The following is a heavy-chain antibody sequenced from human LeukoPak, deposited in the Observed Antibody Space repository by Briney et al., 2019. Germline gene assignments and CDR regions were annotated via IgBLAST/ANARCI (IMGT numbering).Heavy chain of an antibody. D-gene: IGHD4-17*01. J-gene: IGHJ4*02. Sequence: RPGGSLRLSCAASGFTFSSYAMHWVRQAPGKGLEWVAVISYDGSNKYYADSVKGRFTISRDNSKNTLYLQMNSLRAEDTAVYYCARGAGDYVSYFDYWGQGTLVTVSS. CDR3: ARGAGDYVSYFDY. V-gene: IGHV3-30-3*01. CDR1: GFTFSSYA. CDR2: ISYDGSNK.